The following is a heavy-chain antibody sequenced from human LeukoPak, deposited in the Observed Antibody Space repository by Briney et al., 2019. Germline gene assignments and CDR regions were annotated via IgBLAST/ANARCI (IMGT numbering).Heavy chain of an antibody. CDR2: INHSGST. Sequence: SETLSLTCAVYGGSFSGYYWSWIRPPPGKGLEWIGEINHSGSTNYNPSLKCRVTISVDTSRNQFSLKLSSVTAADTAVYYCARRSALPASHTIDYWGQGTLVTVSS. CDR1: GGSFSGYY. J-gene: IGHJ4*02. D-gene: IGHD2-2*01. V-gene: IGHV4-34*01. CDR3: ARRSALPASHTIDY.